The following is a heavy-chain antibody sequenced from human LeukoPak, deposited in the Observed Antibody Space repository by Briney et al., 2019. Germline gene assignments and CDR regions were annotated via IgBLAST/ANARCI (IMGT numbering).Heavy chain of an antibody. J-gene: IGHJ4*02. CDR2: ISYDGSNK. V-gene: IGHV3-30*18. Sequence: GGSLRLSCAASGFTFSSYGMHWVRQAPGKGLEWVAFISYDGSNKYYADSVKGRFTISRDNSKNTLYLQMNSLRAEDTAVYYCAKDGGSYFMEDYFDYWGQGTLVTVSS. CDR3: AKDGGSYFMEDYFDY. CDR1: GFTFSSYG. D-gene: IGHD1-26*01.